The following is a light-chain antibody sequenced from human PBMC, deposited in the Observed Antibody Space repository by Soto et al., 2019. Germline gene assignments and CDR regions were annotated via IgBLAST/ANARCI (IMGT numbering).Light chain of an antibody. Sequence: DIQMTQSPSTVFASVGDRVTITCRASQSISSWLAWYQQKPGKASKLLIYKASSLESGVPSRFSGSGSGTEFTLTISSLQPDDFATYYCQQYNSYTFTFGPGTKVDIK. CDR3: QQYNSYTFT. CDR1: QSISSW. CDR2: KAS. V-gene: IGKV1-5*03. J-gene: IGKJ3*01.